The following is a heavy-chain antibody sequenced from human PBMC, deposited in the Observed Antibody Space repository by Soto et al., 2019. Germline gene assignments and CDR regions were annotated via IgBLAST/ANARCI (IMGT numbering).Heavy chain of an antibody. J-gene: IGHJ4*02. Sequence: QVQLVQSGAEVKKPGSSVKVSYKASGGTFSSYAISWVRQAPGQGLEWMGGIIPIFGTANYAQKFQGRVTITADESTSTAYMELSSLRSEDTAVYYCARVRESSSWQTYDYWGQGTLVTVSS. CDR1: GGTFSSYA. D-gene: IGHD6-13*01. V-gene: IGHV1-69*01. CDR3: ARVRESSSWQTYDY. CDR2: IIPIFGTA.